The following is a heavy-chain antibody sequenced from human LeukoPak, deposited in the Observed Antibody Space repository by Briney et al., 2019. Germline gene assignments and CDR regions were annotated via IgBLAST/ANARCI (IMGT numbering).Heavy chain of an antibody. D-gene: IGHD1-26*01. CDR2: INPNSGGT. CDR1: GYTFTGYY. J-gene: IGHJ4*02. V-gene: IGHV1-2*02. CDR3: ARDKFGYIVGATGGFDY. Sequence: ASVKVSCKASGYTFTGYYMHWMRQAPGQGLEWMGWINPNSGGTNYAQKFQGRVTMTRDTSISTAYMELSRLRSDDTAVYYCARDKFGYIVGATGGFDYWGQGTLVTVSS.